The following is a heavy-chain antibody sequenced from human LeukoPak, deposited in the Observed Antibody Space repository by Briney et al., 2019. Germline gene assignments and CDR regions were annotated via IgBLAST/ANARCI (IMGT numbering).Heavy chain of an antibody. V-gene: IGHV3-13*01. CDR3: VALGDRIY. CDR1: GFTFSSYD. CDR2: ISAAGDT. Sequence: GGSLRLPCAASGFTFSSYDMHWVRQATGKGLEWVSAISAAGDTYYLDSVKGRFTISRENAKNSLYLQMNSLRAGDTAVYYCVALGDRIYWGQGTLVTVSS. D-gene: IGHD2-21*02. J-gene: IGHJ4*02.